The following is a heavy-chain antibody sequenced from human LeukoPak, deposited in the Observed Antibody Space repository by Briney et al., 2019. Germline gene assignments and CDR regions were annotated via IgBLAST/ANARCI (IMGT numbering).Heavy chain of an antibody. CDR3: ARDAGNYYDSSGYYLHDAFDI. V-gene: IGHV3-21*01. CDR1: GFTFSSYS. J-gene: IGHJ3*02. CDR2: ISSSSSYI. Sequence: TGGSLRLSCAASGFTFSSYSMNWVRQAPGKGLEWVSSISSSSSYIYYADSVKGRFTISRDNAKNSLCLQMNSLRAEDTAVYYCARDAGNYYDSSGYYLHDAFDIWGQGTMVTVSS. D-gene: IGHD3-22*01.